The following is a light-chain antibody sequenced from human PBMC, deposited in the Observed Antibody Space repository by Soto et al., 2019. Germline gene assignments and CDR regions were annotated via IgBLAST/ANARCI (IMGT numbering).Light chain of an antibody. CDR2: GAA. CDR1: QSVSSSY. CDR3: QQYGSSPLYT. Sequence: EIVLTQSPGTLSLSPGERANLSCRASQSVSSSYLTWYQQKPGQAPRLLIYGAASRATGIPDRFSGSRCGTDFILTISRLLPEDFAVYYCQQYGSSPLYTFGQGTKLEIK. V-gene: IGKV3-20*01. J-gene: IGKJ2*01.